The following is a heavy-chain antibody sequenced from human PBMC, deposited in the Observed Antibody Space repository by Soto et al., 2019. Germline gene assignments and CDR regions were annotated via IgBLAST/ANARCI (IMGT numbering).Heavy chain of an antibody. Sequence: ASVKVSCKASGHSFSAYYMHWVRQAPGQGLEWMGWINPKSGATNYAQRFQGRVTMTRDTSITTAYMELSGLRSDDTAVYYCARALVRFLEWVPGSYYYTMDVWGQGTTVTVSS. CDR2: INPKSGAT. D-gene: IGHD3-3*01. CDR1: GHSFSAYY. CDR3: ARALVRFLEWVPGSYYYTMDV. J-gene: IGHJ6*02. V-gene: IGHV1-2*02.